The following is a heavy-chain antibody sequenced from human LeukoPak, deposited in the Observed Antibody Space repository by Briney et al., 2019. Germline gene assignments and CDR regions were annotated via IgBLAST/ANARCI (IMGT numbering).Heavy chain of an antibody. CDR2: IGPNGAST. J-gene: IGHJ4*02. D-gene: IGHD3-9*01. Sequence: GGSLRLSCAASGFTFSSYAMHWVRQAPGKGLEYVSSIGPNGASTLYADSVKGRFTISRDNSKNALYLQLTSLRLEDTALYYCVKDLTGTWSFDYWGQGTLVTVSS. CDR1: GFTFSSYA. CDR3: VKDLTGTWSFDY. V-gene: IGHV3-64D*06.